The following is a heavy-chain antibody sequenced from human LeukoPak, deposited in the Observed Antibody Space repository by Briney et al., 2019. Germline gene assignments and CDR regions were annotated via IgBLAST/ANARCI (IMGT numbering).Heavy chain of an antibody. V-gene: IGHV4-4*02. CDR2: IYHSGST. J-gene: IGHJ6*03. D-gene: IGHD5-12*01. CDR3: ARAESGYDSHYYYYMDV. Sequence: SETLSLTCAVSGGSISSSNWWSWVRQPPGKGLEWIGEIYHSGSTNYNPSLKSRVTISVDKSKNQFSLKLSSVTAADTAVYYCARAESGYDSHYYYYMDVWGKGTTVTVSS. CDR1: GGSISSSNW.